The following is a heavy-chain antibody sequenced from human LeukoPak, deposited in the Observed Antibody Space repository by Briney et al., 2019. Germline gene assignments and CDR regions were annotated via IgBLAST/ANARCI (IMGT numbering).Heavy chain of an antibody. CDR2: IIPIFGTA. CDR1: GGTFSSYA. CDR3: AGGLYGDYDLDY. J-gene: IGHJ4*02. D-gene: IGHD4-17*01. V-gene: IGHV1-69*13. Sequence: ASVKVSCKASGGTFSSYAISWVRQAPGQGLEWMGGIIPIFGTANYAQTFQGRVTITADESTSTAYMELSSLRSEDTAVHYCAGGLYGDYDLDYWGQGTLVTVSS.